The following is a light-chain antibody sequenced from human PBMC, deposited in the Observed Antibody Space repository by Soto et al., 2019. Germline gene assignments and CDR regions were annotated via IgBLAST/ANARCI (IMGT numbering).Light chain of an antibody. V-gene: IGKV1-17*03. CDR1: QGIRTY. CDR3: LQSNSYPWT. J-gene: IGKJ1*01. Sequence: DIQMTQSPSAMSASVGDRVTITCRASQGIRTYLAWFQQKPGKVPKRLIFSASSVQSGVPSRFSGSGSGTEFPLTISSLQPEDVATYYCLQSNSYPWTFGQGTKVQI. CDR2: SAS.